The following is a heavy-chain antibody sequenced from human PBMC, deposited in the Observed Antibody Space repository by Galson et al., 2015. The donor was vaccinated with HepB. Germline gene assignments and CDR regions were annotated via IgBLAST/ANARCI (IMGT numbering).Heavy chain of an antibody. Sequence: CAISGDSVTSNSAVWNWIRQSPSRGLEWLGRTYFRSQWRIDYSVSVKSRITISAYTSQNQFSLHLNSMTPEDTAVYYCAYGSDVWGQGTTVIVSS. CDR1: GDSVTSNSAV. CDR3: AYGSDV. J-gene: IGHJ6*02. V-gene: IGHV6-1*01. CDR2: TYFRSQWRI.